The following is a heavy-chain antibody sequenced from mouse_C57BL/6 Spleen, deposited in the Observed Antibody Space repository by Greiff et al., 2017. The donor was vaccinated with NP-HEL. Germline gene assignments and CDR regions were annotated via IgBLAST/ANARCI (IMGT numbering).Heavy chain of an antibody. CDR2: ISSGSSTI. Sequence: VQLKESGGGLVKPGGSLKLSCAASGFTFSDYGMHWVRQAPEKGLEWVAYISSGSSTIYYADTVKGRFTISRDNAKNTLFLQMTSLRSEDTAMYYCAREGYYWFAYWGQGTLVTVSA. D-gene: IGHD2-3*01. J-gene: IGHJ3*01. V-gene: IGHV5-17*01. CDR1: GFTFSDYG. CDR3: AREGYYWFAY.